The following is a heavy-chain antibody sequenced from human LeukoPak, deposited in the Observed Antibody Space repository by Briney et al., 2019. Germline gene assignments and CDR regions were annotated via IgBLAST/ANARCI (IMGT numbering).Heavy chain of an antibody. Sequence: ASVKVSCKASGYSFTSHYMHWVRQAPGQGLEWLGLINPTGSSTLYAQKFQGRVTMTTDTSMSTAYMELRSLRSDDTAVYYCARDQSGEWELLSGWWFDPWGQGTLVTVSS. CDR1: GYSFTSHY. D-gene: IGHD1-26*01. V-gene: IGHV1-46*01. CDR3: ARDQSGEWELLSGWWFDP. J-gene: IGHJ5*02. CDR2: INPTGSST.